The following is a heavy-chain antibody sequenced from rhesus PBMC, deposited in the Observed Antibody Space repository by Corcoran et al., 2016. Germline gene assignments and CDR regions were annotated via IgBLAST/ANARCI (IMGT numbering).Heavy chain of an antibody. CDR3: VRRGSSFDF. CDR2: VYGSSGRT. Sequence: QVQLQESGPGLVKPSETLSLTCAVSGGSVSVSYYWTWLRHPPGKALEWIGNVYGSSGRTYYNPSLKSRVTISKDTSKNQFSLNLSSVTAADTAVYYCVRRGSSFDFWGQGVLVTVSS. V-gene: IGHV4S7*01. D-gene: IGHD5-42*01. CDR1: GGSVSVSYY. J-gene: IGHJ4*01.